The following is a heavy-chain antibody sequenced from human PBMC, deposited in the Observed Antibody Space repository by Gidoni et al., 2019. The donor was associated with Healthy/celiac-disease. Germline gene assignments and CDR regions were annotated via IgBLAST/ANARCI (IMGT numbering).Heavy chain of an antibody. V-gene: IGHV3-21*01. J-gene: IGHJ4*02. CDR3: ARAISSSWPQAFDY. Sequence: EVQLVESGGRLVKPGGSLGLPCSTSGFTFSSYSMNWVRQGPGKGLEWGSSSSSSSSYIYYADSVKGRLTITRDNAKNSLYLQMNSLRAEDTAVYYCARAISSSWPQAFDYWGQGTLVTVSS. CDR1: GFTFSSYS. D-gene: IGHD6-13*01. CDR2: SSSSSSYI.